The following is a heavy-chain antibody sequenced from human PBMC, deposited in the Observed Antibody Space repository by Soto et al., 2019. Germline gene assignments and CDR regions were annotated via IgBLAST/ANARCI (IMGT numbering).Heavy chain of an antibody. CDR2: ISYTGSA. Sequence: SETLSLTCAVSGGSINYSYWTWIRQPPGKGLEWIGYISYTGSANYNASLKSRLTISVDTSKNQFSLKLSSVTAADTALYYCARVNYGDYYYGMDVWGQGTTVTVSS. J-gene: IGHJ6*02. CDR3: ARVNYGDYYYGMDV. D-gene: IGHD4-17*01. V-gene: IGHV4-59*01. CDR1: GGSINYSY.